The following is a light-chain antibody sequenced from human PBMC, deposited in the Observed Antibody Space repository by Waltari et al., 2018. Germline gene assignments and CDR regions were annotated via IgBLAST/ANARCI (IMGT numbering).Light chain of an antibody. V-gene: IGLV1-51*02. Sequence: QSVLTQPPSVSAAPGQRVTISCSGGSSNIGNNYVSWYRQFPGTAPKLLIYENTGRPSGIPGRFSASKCGTSATLDITGLQAGDEADYYCSTWDSSLSGAVFGGGTHLTVL. CDR3: STWDSSLSGAV. J-gene: IGLJ7*01. CDR2: ENT. CDR1: SSNIGNNY.